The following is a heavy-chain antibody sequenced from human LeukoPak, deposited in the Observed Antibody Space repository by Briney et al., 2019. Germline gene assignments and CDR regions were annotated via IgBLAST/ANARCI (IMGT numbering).Heavy chain of an antibody. CDR2: TSSDLNVK. J-gene: IGHJ4*02. Sequence: GGSLRLSCAASGFSFSTQRMHWVRQAPGKGLEWVAVTSSDLNVKLYADSVKGRFTISRDNSRSTLYLQMNSLRPEDTAIYYCAREGYYGSGSPPSLYFDYWGQGTLVTVSS. CDR1: GFSFSTQR. D-gene: IGHD3-10*01. CDR3: AREGYYGSGSPPSLYFDY. V-gene: IGHV3-30*03.